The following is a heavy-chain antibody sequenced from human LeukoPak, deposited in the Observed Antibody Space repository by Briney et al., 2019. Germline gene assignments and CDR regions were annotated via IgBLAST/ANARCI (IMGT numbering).Heavy chain of an antibody. J-gene: IGHJ4*02. D-gene: IGHD3-22*01. Sequence: SSETLSLTCTVSGGSISSYYWSWIRQPAGKGLEWIGRMHTSGSTNYNPSLKSRVTMSVDTSKNQFSLKLSSVTAADTAVYYCARDRYYCDSSGYSRFDYWGQGTLVTVSS. V-gene: IGHV4-4*07. CDR2: MHTSGST. CDR1: GGSISSYY. CDR3: ARDRYYCDSSGYSRFDY.